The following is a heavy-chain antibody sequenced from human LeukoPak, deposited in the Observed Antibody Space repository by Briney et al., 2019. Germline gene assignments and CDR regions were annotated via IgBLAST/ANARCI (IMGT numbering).Heavy chain of an antibody. CDR3: ASGGSPEAFDY. D-gene: IGHD1-26*01. Sequence: PSQTLSLTCTVSGGSISSGDYYWSWIRQPPGKGLEWIGYIYYSGSTYYNPSPKSRVTISVDTSKNQFSLKLSSVTAADTAVYYCASGGSPEAFDYWGQGTLVTVSS. J-gene: IGHJ4*02. CDR1: GGSISSGDYY. CDR2: IYYSGST. V-gene: IGHV4-30-4*01.